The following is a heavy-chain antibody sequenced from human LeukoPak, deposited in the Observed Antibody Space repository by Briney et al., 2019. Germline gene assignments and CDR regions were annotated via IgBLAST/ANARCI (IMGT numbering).Heavy chain of an antibody. CDR2: ISDSGGTT. CDR1: GFTFSSHA. J-gene: IGHJ4*02. Sequence: GRSLRLSCAASGFTFSSHAVSWVRQAPGKGLEWVSAISDSGGTTYYADSVKGRFTISRDNSKNTLYLQINSLRVEDTAVYYCAKDRLPMIRGVDYWGQGTLVTVSS. V-gene: IGHV3-23*01. D-gene: IGHD3-10*01. CDR3: AKDRLPMIRGVDY.